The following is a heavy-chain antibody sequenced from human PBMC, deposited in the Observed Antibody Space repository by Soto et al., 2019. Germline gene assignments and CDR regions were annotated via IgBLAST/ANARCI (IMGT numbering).Heavy chain of an antibody. Sequence: QVHLQESGPGLVKPSGTLSLTCAVSGGSITTNWWSWVRQPPGKGLEWIGEIYHSGTTNYNPSLRGRVTISVDKSNNQFSLLLKSVPAADSAIYYCARHIAVPRTRGFDYWGQGNLVTVSS. V-gene: IGHV4-4*02. CDR3: ARHIAVPRTRGFDY. CDR1: GGSITTNW. CDR2: IYHSGTT. J-gene: IGHJ4*02. D-gene: IGHD6-19*01.